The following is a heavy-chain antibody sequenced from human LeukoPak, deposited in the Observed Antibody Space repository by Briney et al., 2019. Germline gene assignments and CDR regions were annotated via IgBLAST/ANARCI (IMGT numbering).Heavy chain of an antibody. CDR1: GFTFSIYW. CDR2: INSDGSST. Sequence: GGSLRLSCAASGFTFSIYWMHWVRQAPGKGLVWVSRINSDGSSTTYADSVKGRFTISRDNAKNTLYLQMNSLRAEDTAVYYCARVSPNTVTTLQYFDYWGQGTLVTVSS. D-gene: IGHD4-17*01. V-gene: IGHV3-74*01. J-gene: IGHJ4*02. CDR3: ARVSPNTVTTLQYFDY.